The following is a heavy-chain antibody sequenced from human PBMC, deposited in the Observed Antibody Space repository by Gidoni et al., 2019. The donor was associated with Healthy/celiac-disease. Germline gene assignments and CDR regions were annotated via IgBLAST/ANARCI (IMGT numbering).Heavy chain of an antibody. CDR3: ARFYGELSTHYFDY. CDR2: INHSGST. Sequence: QVQLQQWGAGLLKPSETLSLACAVYGGSFSGYYWSWNRQPPGKGLEWLGEINHSGSTNDNPSLKSRVTISVDTAKNQFSLKLGSVAAADTGVYYCARFYGELSTHYFDYWGQGTLVTVSS. V-gene: IGHV4-34*01. D-gene: IGHD3-16*02. CDR1: GGSFSGYY. J-gene: IGHJ4*02.